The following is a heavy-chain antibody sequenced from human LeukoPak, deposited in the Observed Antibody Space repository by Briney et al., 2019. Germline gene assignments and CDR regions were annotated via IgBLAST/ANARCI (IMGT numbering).Heavy chain of an antibody. CDR2: IYNSGST. CDR1: GDSISSNY. Sequence: SETLSLTCTVSGDSISSNYWSWIRQPPGKGLEWIGYIYNSGSTYYNPSLKSRVTISVDTSKNQFSLKLSSVTAADTAVYYCARRYYYDSSGYFRHNWFDPWGQGTLVTVSS. CDR3: ARRYYYDSSGYFRHNWFDP. V-gene: IGHV4-59*04. J-gene: IGHJ5*02. D-gene: IGHD3-22*01.